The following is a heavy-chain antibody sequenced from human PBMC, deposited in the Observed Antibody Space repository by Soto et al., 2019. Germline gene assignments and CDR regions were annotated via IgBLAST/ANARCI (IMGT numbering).Heavy chain of an antibody. CDR1: GFTFNTYA. CDR2: ISGGGGST. J-gene: IGHJ3*01. CDR3: AKGFIVVVTAIRPDDNFDV. D-gene: IGHD2-21*02. V-gene: IGHV3-23*01. Sequence: LRLSCAASGFTFNTYAMNWVRQVPGKGLEWVASISGGGGSTYYADSVKGRFTISRDTSKNTLYLQMNSLSAEDTAVYYCAKGFIVVVTAIRPDDNFDVWGQGTMVTVSS.